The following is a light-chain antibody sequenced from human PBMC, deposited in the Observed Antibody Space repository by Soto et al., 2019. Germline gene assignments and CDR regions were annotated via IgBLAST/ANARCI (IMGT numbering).Light chain of an antibody. CDR1: QSVTNSY. CDR2: GAS. CDR3: QQYSNWPLT. Sequence: EIVMTQSPVTLSVSPGERATLSCMASQSVTNSYLAWYQQKPGQAPRLLIFGASTRAAGIPARFSGSGSGTEFTLTISSLQPEDFAVYYGQQYSNWPLTFGGGTKVEI. J-gene: IGKJ4*01. V-gene: IGKV3-15*01.